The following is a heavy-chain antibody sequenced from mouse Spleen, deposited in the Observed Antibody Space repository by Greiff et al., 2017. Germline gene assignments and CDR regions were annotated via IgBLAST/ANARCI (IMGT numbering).Heavy chain of an antibody. CDR1: GYTFTSYD. CDR3: ARSGYGSSYVGYWYFDV. D-gene: IGHD1-1*01. V-gene: IGHV1-85*01. Sequence: QVHVKQSGPELVKPGASVKLSCKASGYTFTSYDINWVKQRPGQGLEWIGWIYPRDGSTKYNEKFKGKATLTVDTSSSTAYMELHSLTSEDSAVYFCARSGYGSSYVGYWYFDVWGTGTTVTVSS. J-gene: IGHJ1*03. CDR2: IYPRDGST.